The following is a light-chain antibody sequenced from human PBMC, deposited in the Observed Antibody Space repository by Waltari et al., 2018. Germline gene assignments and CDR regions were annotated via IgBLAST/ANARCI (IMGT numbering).Light chain of an antibody. J-gene: IGLJ1*01. CDR2: DVT. CDR1: SSDVGASNY. CDR3: SSYITGVTLYV. Sequence: QSALTQPASVSGSPGPSITISCTGTSSDVGASNYVSWYQQHPGKAPKLMIYDVTKRPSGVSGRFSGSKSGNTASLTISGLQAEDGAVYYCSSYITGVTLYVFGTGTKVTVL. V-gene: IGLV2-14*03.